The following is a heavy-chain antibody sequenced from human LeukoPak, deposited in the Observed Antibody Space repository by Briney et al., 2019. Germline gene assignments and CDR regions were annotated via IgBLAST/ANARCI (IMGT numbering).Heavy chain of an antibody. CDR2: ISYDGSNK. CDR1: GFTFSSYG. CDR3: AILAAAGVPFDY. J-gene: IGHJ4*02. Sequence: GGSLRLSCAASGFTFSSYGMHWVRQAPGKGLEWVAVISYDGSNKYYADSVKGRFTIPRDNSNNTLYLQMNSLRAEDTAVYYCAILAAAGVPFDYWGQGTLVTVSS. V-gene: IGHV3-30*03. D-gene: IGHD6-13*01.